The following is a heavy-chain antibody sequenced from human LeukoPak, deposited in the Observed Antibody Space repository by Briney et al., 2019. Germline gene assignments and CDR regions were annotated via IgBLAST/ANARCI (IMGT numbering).Heavy chain of an antibody. D-gene: IGHD5-12*01. J-gene: IGHJ4*02. CDR3: ARVRGDIGASPFDY. CDR1: GFTFSSYA. CDR2: ISGSGGNT. Sequence: GGSLGLSCAASGFTFSSYALSWVRQAPGKGLEWVSAISGSGGNTYYADSVKGRFTISRDNSKNALYLQMNGLRADDTAVYYCARVRGDIGASPFDYWGQGILVTVSS. V-gene: IGHV3-23*01.